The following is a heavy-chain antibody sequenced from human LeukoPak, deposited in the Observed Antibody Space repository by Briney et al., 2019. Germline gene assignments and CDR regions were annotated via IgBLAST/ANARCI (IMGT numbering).Heavy chain of an antibody. CDR1: GGSFSGYY. CDR3: ARVGRSYYYYYYMYV. CDR2: INHSGST. J-gene: IGHJ6*03. Sequence: PSETLSLTCAVYGGSFSGYYWSWIRQLPGKGLEWIGEINHSGSTNYNPSLKSRVTISVDTSKNQFSLKLSSVTAADTAVYYCARVGRSYYYYYYMYVWGKGTTVTVSS. V-gene: IGHV4-34*01. D-gene: IGHD3-10*01.